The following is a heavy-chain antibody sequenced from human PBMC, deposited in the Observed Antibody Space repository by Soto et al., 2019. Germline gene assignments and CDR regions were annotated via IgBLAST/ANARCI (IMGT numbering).Heavy chain of an antibody. CDR1: GFFFSNWR. Sequence: VQLVESGGGVVQPGGSLRLSCVASGFFFSNWRMHWVRQAPGEGLEWVSVIWFDGKTTDYADSVKGRFTISRDNAKNTLYLQMNSLRTEDTAIYYCARYDDYIHYDHWGQGTLVTVSS. D-gene: IGHD4-4*01. J-gene: IGHJ5*02. V-gene: IGHV3-33*01. CDR3: ARYDDYIHYDH. CDR2: IWFDGKTT.